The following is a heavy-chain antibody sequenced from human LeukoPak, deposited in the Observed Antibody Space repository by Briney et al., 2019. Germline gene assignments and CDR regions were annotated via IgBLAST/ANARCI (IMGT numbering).Heavy chain of an antibody. CDR3: ARFAIPSRMNYNRYCSSTSCPNWFDP. CDR1: GYTFTSYG. J-gene: IGHJ5*02. V-gene: IGHV1-18*01. Sequence: ASVKVSCKASGYTFTSYGISWVRQAPGQGLEWMGWISAYNGNTNYAQKLQGRVTMTTDTSTSTAYMELRSLRSDDTAVYYCARFAIPSRMNYNRYCSSTSCPNWFDPWGQGTLVTVSS. D-gene: IGHD2-2*01. CDR2: ISAYNGNT.